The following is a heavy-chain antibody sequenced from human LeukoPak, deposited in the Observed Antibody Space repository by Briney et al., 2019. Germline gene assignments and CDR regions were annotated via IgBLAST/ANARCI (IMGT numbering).Heavy chain of an antibody. J-gene: IGHJ4*02. D-gene: IGHD1-26*01. Sequence: GGSLRLSCAASGFTFSSYGMSWVRQAPGKGLEGVSAISGSGGSTYYADSVKGRFTISRDNSKNTLYLQMNSLRAEDTAVYYCARAIVGATTSFDYWGQGTLVTVSS. CDR1: GFTFSSYG. CDR3: ARAIVGATTSFDY. CDR2: ISGSGGST. V-gene: IGHV3-23*01.